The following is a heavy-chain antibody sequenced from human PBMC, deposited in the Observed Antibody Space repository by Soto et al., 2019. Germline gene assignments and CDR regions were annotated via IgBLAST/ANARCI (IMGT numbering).Heavy chain of an antibody. D-gene: IGHD3-16*02. CDR1: GYSFTSYW. CDR3: ARHPREIRLDRGGLHLGELSSSSYYYYYYMDV. J-gene: IGHJ6*03. Sequence: GESLKISCKGSGYSFTSYWIGWVRQMPGKGLEWMGIIYPGDSDTRYSPSFQGQVTISADKSISTAYLQWSSLKASDTAMDYCARHPREIRLDRGGLHLGELSSSSYYYYYYMDVWGKGTTVTVSS. V-gene: IGHV5-51*01. CDR2: IYPGDSDT.